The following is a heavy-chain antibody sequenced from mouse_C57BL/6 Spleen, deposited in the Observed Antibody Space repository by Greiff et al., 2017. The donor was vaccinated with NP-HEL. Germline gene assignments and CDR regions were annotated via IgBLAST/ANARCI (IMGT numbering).Heavy chain of an antibody. V-gene: IGHV1-64*01. CDR3: ARGGNYGSSYWYFDV. CDR2: IHPNSGST. Sequence: VQLQQPGAELVKPGASVKLSCKASGYTFTSSWMHWVKQRPGQGLEWIGMIHPNSGSTNYNEKFKSKATLTVDKSSSTAYMQLSSLTSEDSAVYYCARGGNYGSSYWYFDVWGTGTTVTVSS. D-gene: IGHD1-1*01. J-gene: IGHJ1*03. CDR1: GYTFTSSW.